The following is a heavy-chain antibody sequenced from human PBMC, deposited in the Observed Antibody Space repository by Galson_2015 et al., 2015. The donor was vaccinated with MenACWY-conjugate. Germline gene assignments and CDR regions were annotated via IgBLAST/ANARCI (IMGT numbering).Heavy chain of an antibody. V-gene: IGHV3-74*01. CDR2: IKADDSFS. Sequence: SLRLSCAVSGFTFNNYWMHWVRQPPGKGLEWISYIKADDSFSDYAGSVKGRFTISTDNAKNMVYLQMDGLGDEDTAVYFCARDNNWSFDSWGQGTLVTVSS. CDR1: GFTFNNYW. J-gene: IGHJ4*02. CDR3: ARDNNWSFDS. D-gene: IGHD1-1*01.